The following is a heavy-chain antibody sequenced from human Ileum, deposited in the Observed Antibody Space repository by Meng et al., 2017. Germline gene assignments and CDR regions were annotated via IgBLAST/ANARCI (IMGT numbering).Heavy chain of an antibody. J-gene: IGHJ4*02. D-gene: IGHD4-23*01. V-gene: IGHV4-4*02. Sequence: QVQLQTSGPGLVKPSGTMSLTCAVPGDSIRPTNWWNWFRQPPGEGLEWIGEIYHSGLVNYNLSLKSRVTLSIDKSKNQFSLKLISVTAADTGVYYCAANSGKKMHSWGQGTLVTVSS. CDR2: IYHSGLV. CDR1: GDSIRPTNW. CDR3: AANSGKKMHS.